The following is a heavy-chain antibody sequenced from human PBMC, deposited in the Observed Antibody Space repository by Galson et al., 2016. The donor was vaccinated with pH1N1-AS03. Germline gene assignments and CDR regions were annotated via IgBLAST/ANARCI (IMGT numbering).Heavy chain of an antibody. J-gene: IGHJ3*01. Sequence: SVKVSCKASGGTFDNHPINWVRQAPGQGLEWMGGFIPIFGTTNYAPKYQGRVTFTTDDSTTTVYMELSNLRSEDTAVHYCARHSDSLGAYDVWGQGALLSVSS. D-gene: IGHD2-21*01. CDR3: ARHSDSLGAYDV. V-gene: IGHV1-69*05. CDR2: FIPIFGTT. CDR1: GGTFDNHP.